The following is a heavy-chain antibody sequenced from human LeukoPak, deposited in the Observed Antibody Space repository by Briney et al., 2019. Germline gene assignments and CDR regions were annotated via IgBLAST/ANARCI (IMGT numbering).Heavy chain of an antibody. D-gene: IGHD3-10*01. CDR2: ISGSAGNT. CDR1: GFTFSSYA. J-gene: IGHJ4*02. V-gene: IGHV3-23*01. CDR3: AKDRVVRGDY. Sequence: GGSLRLSCAASGFTFSSYAMNWVRQAPGKGLEWVSTISGSAGNTYYGDSVKGRFTISRDNSKNMLYLQMNSLRAEDTAVYYCAKDRVVRGDYWGQGTLVTVSS.